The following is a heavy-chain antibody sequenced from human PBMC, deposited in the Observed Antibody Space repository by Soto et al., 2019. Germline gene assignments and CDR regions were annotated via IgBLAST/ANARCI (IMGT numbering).Heavy chain of an antibody. Sequence: EVQLLESGGGLVQPGGSLRLSCAASGFTFSSSAMSWVRQAPGKGLEWVSSIGVGGGDRYYPESVKGRFTISRDNSRDTLYLEMNSLRDEDTAVYYCARVRFGGFGWGQGNLVNVSS. V-gene: IGHV3-23*01. CDR2: IGVGGGDR. CDR3: ARVRFGGFG. J-gene: IGHJ4*02. D-gene: IGHD3-10*01. CDR1: GFTFSSSA.